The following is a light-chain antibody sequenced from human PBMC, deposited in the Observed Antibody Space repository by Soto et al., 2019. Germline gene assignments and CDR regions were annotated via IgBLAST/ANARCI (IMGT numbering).Light chain of an antibody. CDR3: QQYGSSPAT. CDR1: QSVSSSY. CDR2: GAS. V-gene: IGKV3-20*01. J-gene: IGKJ4*01. Sequence: EIVLTQSPGNLSLSPGERATLSCRASQSVSSSYLAWYQQKPGQAPRLLIYGASSRATGIPDRFSGSGSGTDFTLTISRLEPEDFAVYYCQQYGSSPATVGGGTKVDI.